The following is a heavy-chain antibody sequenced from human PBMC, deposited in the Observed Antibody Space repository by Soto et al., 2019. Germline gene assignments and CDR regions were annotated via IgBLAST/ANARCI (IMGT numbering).Heavy chain of an antibody. J-gene: IGHJ4*02. CDR1: GYTFTIYY. Sequence: GASVKVSCKASGYTFTIYYMHWVRQAPGQGLEWMGIINPSGGSTSYAQKLQGRVTMTRDTSTSTVYMELSSLRAEDTAVYYCARVAARTAVGYWGQGTLVTVSS. D-gene: IGHD2-21*02. V-gene: IGHV1-46*03. CDR3: ARVAARTAVGY. CDR2: INPSGGST.